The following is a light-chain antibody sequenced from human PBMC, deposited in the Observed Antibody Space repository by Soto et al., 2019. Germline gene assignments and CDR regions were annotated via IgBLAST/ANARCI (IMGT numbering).Light chain of an antibody. Sequence: DIQMTQSPSTLSASVGDRVTITCRASQSISIWLAWYQQKPGKAPKLLIYKASSLESGVPSRFSGSGSGTQFTLTISTLQPDDFATYYCQQYNSYSPWTFGQGTKVEIK. J-gene: IGKJ1*01. CDR1: QSISIW. V-gene: IGKV1-5*03. CDR2: KAS. CDR3: QQYNSYSPWT.